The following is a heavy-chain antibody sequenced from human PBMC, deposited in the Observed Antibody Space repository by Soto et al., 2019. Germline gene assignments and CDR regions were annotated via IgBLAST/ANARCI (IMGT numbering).Heavy chain of an antibody. D-gene: IGHD1-20*01. V-gene: IGHV3-73*01. J-gene: IGHJ6*02. Sequence: EVQLVESGGGLVQPGGSLKLSCAASGFTFSGSAIHWVRQASGKGLEWVGRIRSKANTYATAYAASVKGTFTISRDDSQNTAYLQMNSLKPEDTAVYYCTIAITPGPSNCYYGMDVWGRGTTVTVSS. CDR3: TIAITPGPSNCYYGMDV. CDR1: GFTFSGSA. CDR2: IRSKANTYAT.